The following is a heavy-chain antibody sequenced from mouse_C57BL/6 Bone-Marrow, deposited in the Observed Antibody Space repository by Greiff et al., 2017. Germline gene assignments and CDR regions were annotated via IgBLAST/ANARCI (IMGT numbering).Heavy chain of an antibody. V-gene: IGHV1-64*01. J-gene: IGHJ1*03. CDR2: IHPNSGST. CDR3: SYGSSYHYWYFDV. Sequence: QVQLQQSGAELVKPGASVKLSCKASGYTFTSYWMHWVKQRPGQGLEWIGMIHPNSGSTNYNEKFKSKATLTVDKSSSTAYMQLSSLTSEDSAVYYCSYGSSYHYWYFDVWVTGTTVTVSS. CDR1: GYTFTSYW. D-gene: IGHD1-1*01.